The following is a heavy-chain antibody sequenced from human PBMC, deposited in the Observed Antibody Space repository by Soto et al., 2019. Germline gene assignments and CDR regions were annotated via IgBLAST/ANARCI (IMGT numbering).Heavy chain of an antibody. CDR1: GYTFTNYA. CDR2: INAANGNT. J-gene: IGHJ4*02. CDR3: VRFRAYSDSRGYNY. V-gene: IGHV1-3*01. D-gene: IGHD3-22*01. Sequence: ASVKVSCKASGYTFTNYAIHWVRQAPGQRLECMGWINAANGNTRFSQKFQGRVTFSRDTAASKAYMELSSLRSEDTAVYYGVRFRAYSDSRGYNYWGQGTRVTVAS.